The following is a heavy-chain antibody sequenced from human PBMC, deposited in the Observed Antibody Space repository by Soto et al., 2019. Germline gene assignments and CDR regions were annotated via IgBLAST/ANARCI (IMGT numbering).Heavy chain of an antibody. CDR3: ARHALIAAADYYYYGMDV. V-gene: IGHV5-10-1*01. CDR1: GYSFTSYW. CDR2: IDPSDSYT. D-gene: IGHD6-13*01. J-gene: IGHJ6*02. Sequence: PGESLKISFKGSGYSFTSYWISWVRPMPGKGLEWMGRIDPSDSYTNYSPSFQGHVTISADKSISTAYLQWSSLKASDTAMYYCARHALIAAADYYYYGMDVWGQGTTVTVSS.